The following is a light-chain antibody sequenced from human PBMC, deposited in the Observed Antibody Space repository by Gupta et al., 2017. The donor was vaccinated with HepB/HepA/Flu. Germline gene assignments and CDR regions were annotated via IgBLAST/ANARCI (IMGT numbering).Light chain of an antibody. Sequence: EIVLTQSPATLSLSPGERATLSCRASQSVNNYLAWYQQRPGKAPRLLIYNASNRATDIPARFSGSGSGTYFTLTISSLEPEDYAVYYCQQRGSWPLTFGGGTKVEIK. CDR2: NAS. CDR1: QSVNNY. CDR3: QQRGSWPLT. J-gene: IGKJ4*01. V-gene: IGKV3-11*01.